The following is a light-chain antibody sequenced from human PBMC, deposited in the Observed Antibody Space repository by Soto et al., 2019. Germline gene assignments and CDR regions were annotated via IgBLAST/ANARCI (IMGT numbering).Light chain of an antibody. J-gene: IGLJ1*01. CDR3: GSYTGTISV. CDR2: EVS. Sequence: QSVLTQPASVSGSPGQSITISCTGTSGDVGVYKFVSWYQQHPGKAPKLIIYEVSNRPSGVSSRFSGSMSGNTASLTISGLQAEDAADYYCGSYTGTISVFGTGTKVTVL. CDR1: SGDVGVYKF. V-gene: IGLV2-14*01.